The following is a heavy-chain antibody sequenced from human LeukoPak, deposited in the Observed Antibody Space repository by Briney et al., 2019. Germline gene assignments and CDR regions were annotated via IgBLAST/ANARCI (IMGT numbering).Heavy chain of an antibody. CDR1: GGSISSSSYY. V-gene: IGHV4-39*07. CDR3: ARAYRWSYDILTKPVYHY. Sequence: SETLSLTCTVSGGSISSSSYYWGWIRQPPGKGLEWIGTIYYSGSTYYNPSLKSRVTLSVDTSRNQFSLKLSSVTAADTAVYYCARAYRWSYDILTKPVYHYWGQGTLVTVSS. CDR2: IYYSGST. J-gene: IGHJ4*02. D-gene: IGHD3-9*01.